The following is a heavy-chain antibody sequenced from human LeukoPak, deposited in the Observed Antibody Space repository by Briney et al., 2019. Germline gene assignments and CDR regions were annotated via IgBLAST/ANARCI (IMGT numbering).Heavy chain of an antibody. D-gene: IGHD2-15*01. CDR2: IRSKAYGGTT. Sequence: PGRSLRLSCTASGFTFGDYAMSWVRQAPGKGLEWVGLIRSKAYGGTTEYAASVKGRFTISRDDSKSIAYLQMNSLKTEDTAVYYCTRGLRDIVVVVAATRPYYFDYWGQGTLVTVSS. V-gene: IGHV3-49*04. CDR1: GFTFGDYA. CDR3: TRGLRDIVVVVAATRPYYFDY. J-gene: IGHJ4*02.